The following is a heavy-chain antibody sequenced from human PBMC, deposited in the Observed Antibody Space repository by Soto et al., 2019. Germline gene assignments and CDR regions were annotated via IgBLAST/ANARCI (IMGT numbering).Heavy chain of an antibody. CDR1: GGTFSSYA. V-gene: IGHV1-69*01. CDR3: ARGGGYCSSTSCSEYYYYGMDV. Sequence: QVQLVQSGAEVKKPGSSVKVSCKASGGTFSSYAISWVRQAPGQGLEWMGGIIPIFGTANYAQKFQGRVTITADESTSTAYMELRSLRSEDTAVYYCARGGGYCSSTSCSEYYYYGMDVWGQGTTVTVSS. D-gene: IGHD2-2*01. CDR2: IIPIFGTA. J-gene: IGHJ6*02.